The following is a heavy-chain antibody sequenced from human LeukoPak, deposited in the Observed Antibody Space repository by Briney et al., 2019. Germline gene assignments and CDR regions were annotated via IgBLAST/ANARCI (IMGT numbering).Heavy chain of an antibody. Sequence: PGGSLRLSCAASGFTFSSYAMSWVRQAPGKGLEWVSAISGSGGSTYYADSVKGRFTISRDNSKNTLYLQMNSLRAEDTAVYYCAKDLNYYGSSGYLSWDQGTLVTVSS. D-gene: IGHD3-22*01. CDR1: GFTFSSYA. CDR3: AKDLNYYGSSGYLS. V-gene: IGHV3-23*01. J-gene: IGHJ5*02. CDR2: ISGSGGST.